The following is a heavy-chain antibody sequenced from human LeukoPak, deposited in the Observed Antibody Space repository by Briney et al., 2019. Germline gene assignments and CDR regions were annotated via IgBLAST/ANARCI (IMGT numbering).Heavy chain of an antibody. Sequence: SETLSLTCAVSGGSISSSNWWSWVRQPPGKGLEWIGEIYHSGSTNYNPSLKSRVTISVDKSKNQFSLKLSSVTAADTAVYYCARSRSGIVVVPADTIDYWGQGTLVTVSS. D-gene: IGHD2-2*01. V-gene: IGHV4-4*02. CDR1: GGSISSSNW. CDR3: ARSRSGIVVVPADTIDY. CDR2: IYHSGST. J-gene: IGHJ4*02.